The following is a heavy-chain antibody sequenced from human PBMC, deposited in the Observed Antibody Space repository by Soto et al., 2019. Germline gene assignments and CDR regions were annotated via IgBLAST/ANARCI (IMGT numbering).Heavy chain of an antibody. CDR1: GFTFSSYA. D-gene: IGHD4-17*01. V-gene: IGHV3-30-3*01. CDR3: ARNYGDYGQNWFDP. Sequence: QVQLVESGGGVVQPGRSLRLSCAASGFTFSSYAMHWVRQAPGKGLEWVAVISYDGSNKYYADSVKGRFTTSRDNSKNTLYLQMNCLRAEDTAVYYCARNYGDYGQNWFDPWGQGTLVTVSS. CDR2: ISYDGSNK. J-gene: IGHJ5*02.